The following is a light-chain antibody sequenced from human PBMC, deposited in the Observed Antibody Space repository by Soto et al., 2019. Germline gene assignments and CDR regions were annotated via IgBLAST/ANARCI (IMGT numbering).Light chain of an antibody. CDR3: AAWDVSFVV. Sequence: SVLTQPPSASGTPGQRVTISCSGSRSNIGTNTVTWYQQLPGMAPKLLIHSNNQRPSGVPDRFSGSKSGTSASLAISGLQSEDEADYYCAAWDVSFVVFGGGTKLTVL. J-gene: IGLJ2*01. CDR1: RSNIGTNT. CDR2: SNN. V-gene: IGLV1-44*01.